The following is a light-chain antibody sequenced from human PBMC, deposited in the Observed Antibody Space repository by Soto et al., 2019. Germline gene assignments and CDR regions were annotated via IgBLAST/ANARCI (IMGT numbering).Light chain of an antibody. Sequence: QSVLTQPASVSGSPGQSITISCTGTSSDVGAYNHVSWYQQHPGKAPKIMIYDVINRPSGISNRFSGSKSGNTASLTISGLQAEDEADYYCSSFTSTSTPVVFGGGTKLTVL. CDR3: SSFTSTSTPVV. CDR1: SSDVGAYNH. CDR2: DVI. J-gene: IGLJ2*01. V-gene: IGLV2-14*03.